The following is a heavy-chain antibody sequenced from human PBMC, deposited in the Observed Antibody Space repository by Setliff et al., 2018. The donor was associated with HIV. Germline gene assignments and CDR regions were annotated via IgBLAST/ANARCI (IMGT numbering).Heavy chain of an antibody. J-gene: IGHJ4*02. CDR1: GGAFSGYY. CDR2: VNHKGVA. D-gene: IGHD2-21*01. CDR3: TRAQIAAPRPFDY. Sequence: PSETLSLTCAVYGGAFSGYYRTWIRQSPGRGLERIGEVNHKGVANYSPSLMRRATISADTSKNQFSLRLSSVTAADTALYFCTRAQIAAPRPFDYWGQGTLVTVSS. V-gene: IGHV4-34*01.